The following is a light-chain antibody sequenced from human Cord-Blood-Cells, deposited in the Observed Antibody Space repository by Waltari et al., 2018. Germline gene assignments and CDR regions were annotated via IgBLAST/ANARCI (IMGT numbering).Light chain of an antibody. CDR2: DAS. CDR1: QSVSSY. V-gene: IGKV3-11*01. Sequence: EIVLTQSPATLSLSPGERATLSCRASQSVSSYLACYQQKPGQAPRLLIYDASNRATGIPARFSGSGSGTYFTLTISSLEPEDFAVYYCQQRSNWPPTFGQGTRLEIK. J-gene: IGKJ5*01. CDR3: QQRSNWPPT.